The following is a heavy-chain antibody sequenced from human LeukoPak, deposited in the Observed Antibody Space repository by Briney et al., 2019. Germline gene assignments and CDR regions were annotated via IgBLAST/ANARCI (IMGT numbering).Heavy chain of an antibody. Sequence: GGSLRLSCAASGFTFRSFWVTWVRQAPGKGLELVANIKQDGSEKFHADSVKGRFTISRDNAKNSLYLQMNSLRAEDTAVYYCARDAGNTVPDQWGKGTLVTVSS. CDR3: ARDAGNTVPDQ. D-gene: IGHD2/OR15-2a*01. CDR2: IKQDGSEK. J-gene: IGHJ4*02. CDR1: GFTFRSFW. V-gene: IGHV3-7*04.